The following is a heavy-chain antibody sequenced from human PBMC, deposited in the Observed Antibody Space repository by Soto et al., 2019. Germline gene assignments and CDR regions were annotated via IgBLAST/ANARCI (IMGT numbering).Heavy chain of an antibody. CDR1: GGSFSGYY. V-gene: IGHV4-34*01. D-gene: IGHD2-21*02. CDR3: ARGRNIVVVTAIRGYWYFDL. CDR2: INHSGST. Sequence: QVQLQQWGAGLLKPSETLSLTCAVYGGSFSGYYWSWIRQPPGKGLEWTGEINHSGSTNYNPSLKCRVTISVDTSKNQFSLKLSSVTAADTAVYYCARGRNIVVVTAIRGYWYFDLWGRGTLVTVSS. J-gene: IGHJ2*01.